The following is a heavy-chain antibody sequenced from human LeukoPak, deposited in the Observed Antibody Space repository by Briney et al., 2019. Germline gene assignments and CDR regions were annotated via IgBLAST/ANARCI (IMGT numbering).Heavy chain of an antibody. CDR2: MYTGGNT. J-gene: IGHJ4*02. CDR3: ARPTMMTSSSWIRD. Sequence: PGGSLRLSCAVSGFIVSNNYMSWVRQAPGKGLEYVSVMYTGGNTHYADSVKGRFTISRDNSKNTLYLQMNSLRAEDTAVYYCARPTMMTSSSWIRDWGQGTLVTVSS. V-gene: IGHV3-53*01. CDR1: GFIVSNNY. D-gene: IGHD3-22*01.